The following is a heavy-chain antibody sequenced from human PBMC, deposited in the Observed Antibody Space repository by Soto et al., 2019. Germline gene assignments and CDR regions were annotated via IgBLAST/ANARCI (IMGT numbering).Heavy chain of an antibody. CDR3: ARAPPTPCGAPGDS. J-gene: IGHJ4*02. Sequence: ASVNVSCTASGYTFTGYHLHWVRQAPGQGLEWLGWINPNTGSAHYAQMFLGRVTMTRDTSISTAYMKLSGLSSDDTAVYYCARAPPTPCGAPGDSSGQGNLVTIFS. V-gene: IGHV1-2*02. CDR1: GYTFTGYH. CDR2: INPNTGSA. D-gene: IGHD3-10*01.